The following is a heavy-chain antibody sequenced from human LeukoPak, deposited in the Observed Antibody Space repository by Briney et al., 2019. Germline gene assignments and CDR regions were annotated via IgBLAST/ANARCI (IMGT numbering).Heavy chain of an antibody. J-gene: IGHJ4*02. CDR1: GFTFSSYS. CDR3: ARDLDYYGSGSFH. Sequence: GGSLRLSCAGSGFTFSSYSMNWVRQAPGKGLEWVSSISSSSSYINYADSVKGRFTISRDNAKNSLYLQMNSLRAEDTAVYYCARDLDYYGSGSFHWGQGTLVTVSS. D-gene: IGHD3-10*01. V-gene: IGHV3-21*01. CDR2: ISSSSSYI.